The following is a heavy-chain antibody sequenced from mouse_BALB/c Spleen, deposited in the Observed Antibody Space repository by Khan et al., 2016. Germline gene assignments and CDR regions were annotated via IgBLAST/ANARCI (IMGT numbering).Heavy chain of an antibody. CDR3: AREGLRRGFAY. D-gene: IGHD2-4*01. V-gene: IGHV5-4*02. CDR2: ISDGGSYT. CDR1: GFTFSDYY. J-gene: IGHJ3*01. Sequence: EVQLLESGGGLVKPGGSLKLSCAASGFTFSDYYMYWVRQTPEKRLEWVATISDGGSYTYYPDSVKGRFTISRDNAKNNLYLQMSSLKYEDTAMYYCAREGLRRGFAYWGQGTLVTVSA.